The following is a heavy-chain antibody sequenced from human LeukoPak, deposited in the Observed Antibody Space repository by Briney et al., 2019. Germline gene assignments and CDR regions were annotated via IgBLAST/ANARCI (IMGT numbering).Heavy chain of an antibody. CDR2: IYPDDSDT. D-gene: IGHD2-8*01. V-gene: IGHV5-51*01. CDR1: GYSFSNYW. Sequence: GESLKISCQVSGYSFSNYWIGWVRQMPGKGLECMGIIYPDDSDTRYSPSFQGQVTISADKSIRTAYLQWSSLKASDTAMYYCARYGVPLGGFDPWGQGTLVTVSS. CDR3: ARYGVPLGGFDP. J-gene: IGHJ5*02.